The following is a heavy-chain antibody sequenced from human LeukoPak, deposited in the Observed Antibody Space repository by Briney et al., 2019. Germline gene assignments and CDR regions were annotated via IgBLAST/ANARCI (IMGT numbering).Heavy chain of an antibody. CDR1: GFTFDDYA. Sequence: GGSLRLSCAASGFTFDDYAMHWVRQAPGKGLEWVSGISWNSGSIGYADSVKGRFTISRDNAKNALYLQMNSMRAEDTALYYCANDSVSRIRYWFDPWGQGTLVTVS. CDR2: ISWNSGSI. CDR3: ANDSVSRIRYWFDP. V-gene: IGHV3-9*01. D-gene: IGHD6-13*01. J-gene: IGHJ5*02.